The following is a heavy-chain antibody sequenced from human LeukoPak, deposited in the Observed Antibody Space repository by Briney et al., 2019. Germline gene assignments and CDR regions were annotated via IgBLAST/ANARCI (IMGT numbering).Heavy chain of an antibody. CDR2: ISGGDRST. V-gene: IGHV3-23*01. Sequence: HPGGSLRLSCAASGFTFSNFAMSWVRQAPGKGLEWVSGISGGDRSTNYADSVKGRFTISRDSSKKTLYLQMSSLRADDTAIYYCAKVHYYDDSGMGGFDHWGQGTLVTVSS. CDR3: AKVHYYDDSGMGGFDH. CDR1: GFTFSNFA. J-gene: IGHJ4*02. D-gene: IGHD3-22*01.